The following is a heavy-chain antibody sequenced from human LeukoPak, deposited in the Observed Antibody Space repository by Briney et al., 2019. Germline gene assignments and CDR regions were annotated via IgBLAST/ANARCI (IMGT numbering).Heavy chain of an antibody. D-gene: IGHD3-10*01. CDR1: GFTVSSNY. J-gene: IGHJ4*02. V-gene: IGHV3-53*01. CDR3: ARVRYYASGTYYRLDY. CDR2: IYSDGST. Sequence: PGGSLTLSCAASGFTVSSNYMSWVRQAPGKGLEWVSVIYSDGSTYYMDSVKGRFTISRDNSKNKLYLQMNSLRAEDTAVYFCARVRYYASGTYYRLDYWGQGTLVTVSS.